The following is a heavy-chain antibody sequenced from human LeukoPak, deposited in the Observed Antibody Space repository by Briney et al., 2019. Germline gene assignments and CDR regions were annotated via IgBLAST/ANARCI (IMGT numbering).Heavy chain of an antibody. D-gene: IGHD5-18*01. J-gene: IGHJ4*02. V-gene: IGHV3-30-3*01. Sequence: GGSLRLSCAASGFTFSSYAMLWVRQAPGKGLEWVGDISYDGSNIYYADSEKGRFTISRDSDKNTLYLQMNSLRAEETAVYYCARDKVGYSYPGDYWGQGTLVTVSS. CDR3: ARDKVGYSYPGDY. CDR2: ISYDGSNI. CDR1: GFTFSSYA.